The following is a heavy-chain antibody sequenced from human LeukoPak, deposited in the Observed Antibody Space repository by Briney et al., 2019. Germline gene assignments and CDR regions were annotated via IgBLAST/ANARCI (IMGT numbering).Heavy chain of an antibody. CDR1: GYSFTDHW. J-gene: IGHJ4*02. CDR3: ARQGDGYNRPFDY. Sequence: GESLKISCKASGYSFTDHWIGWVRQMPGKGLEWMGIIYPGDSDTTYSPSFQGQVTFSADKSISTAYLQWSSLKASDTAIYYCARQGDGYNRPFDYWGQGTPVTVSS. CDR2: IYPGDSDT. V-gene: IGHV5-51*01. D-gene: IGHD5-24*01.